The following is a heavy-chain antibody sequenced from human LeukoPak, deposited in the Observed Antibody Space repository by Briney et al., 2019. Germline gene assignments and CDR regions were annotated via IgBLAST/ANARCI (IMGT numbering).Heavy chain of an antibody. CDR3: AKGGSYYYDSSGYCLDY. CDR2: ISWNSGSI. Sequence: GGSLRLSCAASGFTFDDYAMHWVRQAPGKGLEWVSGISWNSGSIGYADSVKGRFTISRDDAKNSLYLQMNSLRAEDTALYYCAKGGSYYYDSSGYCLDYWGQGTLVTVSS. J-gene: IGHJ4*02. CDR1: GFTFDDYA. V-gene: IGHV3-9*01. D-gene: IGHD3-22*01.